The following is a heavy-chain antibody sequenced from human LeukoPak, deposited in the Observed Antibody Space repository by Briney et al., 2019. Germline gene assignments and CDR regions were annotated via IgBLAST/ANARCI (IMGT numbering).Heavy chain of an antibody. CDR3: ARCYDFWSGYYNGGVDLDY. V-gene: IGHV3-74*01. D-gene: IGHD3-3*01. CDR1: GFTFSSYW. CDR2: INSDGSST. J-gene: IGHJ4*02. Sequence: PGGSLRLSCAASGFTFSSYWMHWVRQAPGKGLVWVSRINSDGSSTTYADSVKGRFTISRDNAKNTLYLQMNSLRAEDTAVYYCARCYDFWSGYYNGGVDLDYWGQGTLVTVSS.